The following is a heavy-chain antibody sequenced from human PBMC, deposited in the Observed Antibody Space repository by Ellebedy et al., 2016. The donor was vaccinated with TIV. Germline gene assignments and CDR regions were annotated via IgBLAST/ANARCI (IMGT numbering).Heavy chain of an antibody. V-gene: IGHV5-51*01. J-gene: IGHJ3*02. Sequence: GESLKISCKASGYNFTTFWIGWVRQTPGKGLEWMGIINPHDSETRYSPSFQGQVTISVDKSISTAYLQWSSLKAADTDKYYCARQSQGGGESGVFDIWGQGTLLTVSS. CDR2: INPHDSET. CDR1: GYNFTTFW. D-gene: IGHD3-16*01. CDR3: ARQSQGGGESGVFDI.